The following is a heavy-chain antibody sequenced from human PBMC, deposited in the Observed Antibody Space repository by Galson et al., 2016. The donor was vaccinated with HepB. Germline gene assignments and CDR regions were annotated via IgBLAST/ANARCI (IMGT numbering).Heavy chain of an antibody. J-gene: IGHJ6*02. CDR3: AAAYCNGMTCYGLYGMGV. Sequence: SLRLSCAASGFNFNTYAMSWVRQAPGKRPECVSGISGSGDSTRYADSVRGRFTIFSDNFKNSLYLQMDSLRAEDTAVYHCAAAYCNGMTCYGLYGMGVWGQGTTVTVSS. CDR2: ISGSGDST. D-gene: IGHD2-21*01. V-gene: IGHV3-23*01. CDR1: GFNFNTYA.